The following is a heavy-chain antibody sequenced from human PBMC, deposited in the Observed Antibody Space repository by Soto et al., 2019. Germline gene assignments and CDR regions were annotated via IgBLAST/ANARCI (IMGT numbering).Heavy chain of an antibody. V-gene: IGHV3-11*06. D-gene: IGHD5-12*01. CDR2: ISGSSDNT. J-gene: IGHJ6*02. Sequence: GGSLRLSCAASGFTFSDYYMSWIRQAPGKRLEWLSYISGSSDNTNYADSVKGRFTISRDNAKNTLYLQMNSLRAEDTAVYYCARVMGDGYNPEQEDYYYYGMDVWGQGTTVTVSS. CDR3: ARVMGDGYNPEQEDYYYYGMDV. CDR1: GFTFSDYY.